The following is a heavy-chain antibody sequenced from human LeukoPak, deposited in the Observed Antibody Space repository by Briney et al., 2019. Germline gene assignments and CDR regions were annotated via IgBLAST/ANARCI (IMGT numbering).Heavy chain of an antibody. D-gene: IGHD2-2*01. Sequence: SVKVSCKASGGTFSSYAISWVRQAPGQGLEWMGGIIPIFGTANYAQKFQGRVTITRDTSISTAYMELSRLTSEDTGVYYCTRGLPRDGLVVIAAANEYWGQGSLVTVSS. V-gene: IGHV1-69*05. CDR3: TRGLPRDGLVVIAAANEY. CDR2: IIPIFGTA. CDR1: GGTFSSYA. J-gene: IGHJ4*02.